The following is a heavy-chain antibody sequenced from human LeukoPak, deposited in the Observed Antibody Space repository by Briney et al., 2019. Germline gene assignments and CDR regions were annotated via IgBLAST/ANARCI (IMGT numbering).Heavy chain of an antibody. CDR3: ARFGTYCGGDCSDTFDI. CDR1: GGSFSGYY. D-gene: IGHD2-21*02. V-gene: IGHV4-34*01. CDR2: INHSGST. J-gene: IGHJ3*02. Sequence: NPSETLSLTCTVYGGSFSGYYWSWIRQPPGKGLEWIGEINHSGSTNYNPSLKSRVTISVDTSKNQFSLKLNSVTAADTAVYYCARFGTYCGGDCSDTFDIWGQGAMVTVSS.